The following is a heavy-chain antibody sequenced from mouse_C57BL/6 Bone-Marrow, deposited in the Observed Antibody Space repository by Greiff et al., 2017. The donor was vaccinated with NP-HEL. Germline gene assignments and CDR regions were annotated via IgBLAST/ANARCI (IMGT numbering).Heavy chain of an antibody. CDR1: GYTFTSYT. CDR2: INPSNGYT. J-gene: IGHJ4*01. V-gene: IGHV1-4*01. CDR3: ARWVYYAMDY. Sequence: VQLQQSGAELARPGASVKMSCKASGYTFTSYTMHWVKQRPGQGLEWIGNINPSNGYTKYNQKFKGKATLTVDKSSSTAYMQLSSLTSEDSAGYYCARWVYYAMDYWGQGTSVTVSS.